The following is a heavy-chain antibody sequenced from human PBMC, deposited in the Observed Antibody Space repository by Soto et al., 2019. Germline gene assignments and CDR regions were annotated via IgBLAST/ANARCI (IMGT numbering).Heavy chain of an antibody. CDR2: IYYSGST. J-gene: IGHJ5*02. CDR3: CVVPAADWFDP. Sequence: QLQLQESGPGLVKPSETLSLTCTVSGGSISSSSYYWGWIRQPPGKGLEWIGSIYYSGSTYYNPSLKSRVTISVDTSKNQFSLKLSSVTAADTAVYYCCVVPAADWFDPWGQGTLVTVSS. D-gene: IGHD2-2*01. CDR1: GGSISSSSYY. V-gene: IGHV4-39*01.